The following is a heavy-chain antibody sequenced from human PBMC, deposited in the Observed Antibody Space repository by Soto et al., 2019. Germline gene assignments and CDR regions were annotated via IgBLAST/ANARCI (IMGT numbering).Heavy chain of an antibody. V-gene: IGHV4-30-2*05. Sequence: SETLSLTCAVSGGSISTGDYSWSWIRQPPGKGLEWIGYIYYSGSTYYNPSLKSRVTISVDTSKNQFSLKLSSVTAADTAVYYCARSAPYYDILTGYYNDEATEYYFDYWGQGTLVTVSS. CDR1: GGSISTGDYS. CDR3: ARSAPYYDILTGYYNDEATEYYFDY. D-gene: IGHD3-9*01. CDR2: IYYSGST. J-gene: IGHJ4*02.